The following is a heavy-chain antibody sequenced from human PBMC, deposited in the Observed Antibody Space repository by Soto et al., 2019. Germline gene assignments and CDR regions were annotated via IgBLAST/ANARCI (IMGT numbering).Heavy chain of an antibody. J-gene: IGHJ6*02. CDR3: ARGARIVVVVAAPYYYYGMDV. CDR1: EYTFIGYY. Sequence: QVQLVQSGVEGKKPGASVKVSCKASEYTFIGYYIHWVRQAPGQGLEWMGWINPNSGDTYSAQNFQGRVTMTRDTSISTAYMELSSLRSEDTAVYYCARGARIVVVVAAPYYYYGMDVWGQGTTVTVSS. CDR2: INPNSGDT. V-gene: IGHV1-2*02. D-gene: IGHD2-15*01.